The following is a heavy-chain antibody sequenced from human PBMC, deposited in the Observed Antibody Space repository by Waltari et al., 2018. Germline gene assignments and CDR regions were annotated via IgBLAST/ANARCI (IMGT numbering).Heavy chain of an antibody. J-gene: IGHJ4*02. V-gene: IGHV3-7*01. D-gene: IGHD1-1*01. Sequence: EVQLVESGGGLAHPGGSLTLSCVGSGFTLRNYWMTGVRQAPGKGLGWVATMNKEGNDRYYVDSVGGLFIISKDDAKNSLSLEMNILAVEDTAIYYCARDSPDKHWKFFGNDHWGQGTLVNVSP. CDR2: MNKEGNDR. CDR3: ARDSPDKHWKFFGNDH. CDR1: GFTLRNYW.